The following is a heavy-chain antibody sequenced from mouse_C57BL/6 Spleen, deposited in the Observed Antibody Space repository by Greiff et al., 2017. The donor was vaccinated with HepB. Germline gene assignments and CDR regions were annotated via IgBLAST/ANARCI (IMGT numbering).Heavy chain of an antibody. D-gene: IGHD1-1*01. J-gene: IGHJ2*01. Sequence: EVQLQQSGAELVRPGASVKLSCTASGFNIKDDYMHWVKQRPEQGLEWIGWIDPENGDTEYASKFQGKATITADTSSNTAYLQLSSLTSEDTAVYYCTTGYYYGSSYFDYWGQGTTLTVSS. V-gene: IGHV14-4*01. CDR1: GFNIKDDY. CDR3: TTGYYYGSSYFDY. CDR2: IDPENGDT.